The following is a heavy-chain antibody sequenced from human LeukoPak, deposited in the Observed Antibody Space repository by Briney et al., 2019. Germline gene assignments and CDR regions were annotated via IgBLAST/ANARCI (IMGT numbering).Heavy chain of an antibody. CDR1: GYRFTSYW. Sequence: GESLKISCEGSGYRFTSYWIAWVRQMPGKGLEYMGIIYPGDSDTRYSPSFQGQVTISADKSISNVYLQWSSLKASDTAVYYCARRDDSKAFDYWGQGTLVTVSS. D-gene: IGHD3-22*01. CDR2: IYPGDSDT. J-gene: IGHJ4*02. CDR3: ARRDDSKAFDY. V-gene: IGHV5-51*01.